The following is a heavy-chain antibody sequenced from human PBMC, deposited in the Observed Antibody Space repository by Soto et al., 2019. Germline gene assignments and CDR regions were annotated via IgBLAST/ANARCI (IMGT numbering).Heavy chain of an antibody. CDR3: AKGEGFLDY. V-gene: IGHV1-18*01. Sequence: GAEVKKPGASVKVSCKASGYIFINYGISWVRQAPGQGLGWMGWITPYNGNTNYAQKLQGRVTMTTDTSTSTAYMELGSLRSDDTAVYYCAKGEGFLDYWGQGTLVTVSS. J-gene: IGHJ4*02. CDR2: ITPYNGNT. CDR1: GYIFINYG. D-gene: IGHD2-15*01.